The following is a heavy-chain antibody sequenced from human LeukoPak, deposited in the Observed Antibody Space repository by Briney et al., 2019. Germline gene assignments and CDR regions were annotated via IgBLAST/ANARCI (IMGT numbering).Heavy chain of an antibody. J-gene: IGHJ3*02. CDR3: AKDLVAVGATRAFDI. V-gene: IGHV3-23*01. CDR2: ISGSGGST. CDR1: GFTFSSYA. D-gene: IGHD5-12*01. Sequence: PGGSLRLSCAASGFTFSSYAMSWVRQAPGKGLEWVSAISGSGGSTYYADSVKGRFTTSRDNSKNTLYLQMNSLRAEDTAVYYCAKDLVAVGATRAFDIWGQGTMVTVSS.